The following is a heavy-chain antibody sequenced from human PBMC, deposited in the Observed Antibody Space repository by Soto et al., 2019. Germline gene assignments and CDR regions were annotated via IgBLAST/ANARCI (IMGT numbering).Heavy chain of an antibody. V-gene: IGHV1-69*04. D-gene: IGHD6-19*01. CDR3: GRDDGSGWYDLDY. J-gene: IGHJ4*02. CDR2: VIPILDTA. CDR1: GDTFSTYG. Sequence: QVQLVQSGSEVKKPGSSVKVSCRASGDTFSTYGINWVRQAPGQGLEWMGRVIPILDTANYAQKFQGRVTIIADKSTTTAYMEWSSLRSDDTAVYFCGRDDGSGWYDLDYWGQGTLVTVSS.